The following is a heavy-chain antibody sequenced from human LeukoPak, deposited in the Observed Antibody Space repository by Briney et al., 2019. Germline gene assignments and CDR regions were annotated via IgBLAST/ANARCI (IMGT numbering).Heavy chain of an antibody. Sequence: GGSLRLSCAASGFTFSGYWMSWVRQAPGKGLEWVANIKQDRSEKYYVDSVKGRFTISRDNAKNSLYLQMNSLRAEDTAVYYCARDLVVGDAFDIWGQGTMVTVSS. CDR2: IKQDRSEK. J-gene: IGHJ3*02. CDR3: ARDLVVGDAFDI. V-gene: IGHV3-7*01. CDR1: GFTFSGYW. D-gene: IGHD2-15*01.